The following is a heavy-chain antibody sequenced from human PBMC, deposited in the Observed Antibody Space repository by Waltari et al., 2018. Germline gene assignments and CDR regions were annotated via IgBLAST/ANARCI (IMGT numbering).Heavy chain of an antibody. J-gene: IGHJ6*02. CDR3: ATPFYDCWSGYSHYYYYGMDV. V-gene: IGHV7-4-1*02. CDR2: IKHKHGIQ. Sequence: QVQLVQSGSELKKPGASVKVSCKASGYTFTSYAMNWVRQAPGQGLEWMGWIKHKHGIQPEAQGCTGRFVFSLDTSVSTAYLQISSLKAEDTAVYYCATPFYDCWSGYSHYYYYGMDVWGQGTTVTVSS. D-gene: IGHD3-3*01. CDR1: GYTFTSYA.